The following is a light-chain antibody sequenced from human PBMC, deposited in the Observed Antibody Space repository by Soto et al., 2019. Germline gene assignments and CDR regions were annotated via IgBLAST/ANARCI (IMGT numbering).Light chain of an antibody. J-gene: IGLJ1*01. CDR3: SSYAGSNNV. Sequence: QSALTQPASVSGSPGQSITISCTGTSSDVGGYDYVSWYQLHPGKAPKLMIYEVSKRPSGVPDRFSGSKSGNTASLTVSGLQAEDEADYYCSSYAGSNNVFGTGTKLTVL. V-gene: IGLV2-8*01. CDR1: SSDVGGYDY. CDR2: EVS.